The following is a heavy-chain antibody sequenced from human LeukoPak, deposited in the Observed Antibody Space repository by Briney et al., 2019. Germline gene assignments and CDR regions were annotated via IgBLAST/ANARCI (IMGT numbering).Heavy chain of an antibody. J-gene: IGHJ6*02. D-gene: IGHD1-1*01. CDR1: GGSFSGYY. V-gene: IGHV4-34*01. Sequence: PSETLSLTCAVYGGSFSGYYWSWIRQPPGKGLEWIGEINHSGSTNYNPSLKSRVTISVDTSKNQFSLKLSSVTAADTAVYYCASSPVLEDVYYYYYGMDDWGQGTTVTVSS. CDR3: ASSPVLEDVYYYYYGMDD. CDR2: INHSGST.